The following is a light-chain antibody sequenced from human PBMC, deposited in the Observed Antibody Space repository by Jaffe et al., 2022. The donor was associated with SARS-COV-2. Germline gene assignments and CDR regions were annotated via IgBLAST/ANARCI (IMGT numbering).Light chain of an antibody. Sequence: DIQLTQSPSFLSASVGDRVTITCRASQGISSYLAWYQQKRGKAPKLLIYAASALQSGVPSRFSGSGSETEFTLTISSLQPEDFATYYCQQLNSYPRTFGQGTKVEIK. CDR1: QGISSY. V-gene: IGKV1-9*01. CDR2: AAS. J-gene: IGKJ1*01. CDR3: QQLNSYPRT.